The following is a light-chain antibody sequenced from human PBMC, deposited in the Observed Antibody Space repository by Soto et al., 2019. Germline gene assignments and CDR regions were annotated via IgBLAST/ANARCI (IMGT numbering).Light chain of an antibody. CDR3: CSPV. Sequence: QSALTQPASVSGSPGQSITISCSGTSSDVGSHNIVSWYQQHPGRAPKLIIYEGSKRPSGVSNRFSGSKSGNTASLTISGLQAEDEADYYCCSPVFGTGTKLTVL. J-gene: IGLJ1*01. CDR2: EGS. CDR1: SSDVGSHNI. V-gene: IGLV2-23*01.